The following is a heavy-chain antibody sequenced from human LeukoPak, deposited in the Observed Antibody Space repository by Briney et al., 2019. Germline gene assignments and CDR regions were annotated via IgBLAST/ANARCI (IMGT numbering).Heavy chain of an antibody. CDR1: GFTFSSYT. CDR3: GRDSSDYWFFDL. Sequence: GSLRLSCAASGFTFSSYTMNWVRQAPGKGLEWFSYISSSGSTIYYADSLKGRFTISRDNAKNSLYLQMNSLRAEDTALYYCGRDSSDYWFFDLWGRGTLVTVSS. D-gene: IGHD3-3*01. J-gene: IGHJ2*01. CDR2: ISSSGSTI. V-gene: IGHV3-48*04.